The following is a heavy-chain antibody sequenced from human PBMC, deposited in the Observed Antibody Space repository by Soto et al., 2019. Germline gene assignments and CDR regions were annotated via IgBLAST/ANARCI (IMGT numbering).Heavy chain of an antibody. CDR1: GYTFTGYY. D-gene: IGHD2-15*01. V-gene: IGHV1-2*02. J-gene: IGHJ4*02. CDR2: INPNSGGT. CDR3: ARPYSGGASCCFDY. Sequence: ASVKVSCKASGYTFTGYYMHWVRQAPGQGLEWMGWINPNSGGTNYAQKFQGRVTMTRDTSISTAYMELRRLRSDDTAVYYCARPYSGGASCCFDYWGQGTLVTVSS.